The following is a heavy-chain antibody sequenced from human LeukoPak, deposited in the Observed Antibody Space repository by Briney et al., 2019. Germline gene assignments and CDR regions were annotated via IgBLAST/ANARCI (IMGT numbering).Heavy chain of an antibody. CDR3: AGANYQWLAPQYFQH. D-gene: IGHD6-19*01. CDR1: GGSFSGYY. J-gene: IGHJ1*01. Sequence: PSETLSLTCAVYGGSFSGYYWSWIRQPPGKGLEWIGEINHSGSTNYNPSLKSRVTISVDTSKNQFSLKLSSVTAADTAVYYCAGANYQWLAPQYFQHWGQGTLVTVSS. CDR2: INHSGST. V-gene: IGHV4-34*01.